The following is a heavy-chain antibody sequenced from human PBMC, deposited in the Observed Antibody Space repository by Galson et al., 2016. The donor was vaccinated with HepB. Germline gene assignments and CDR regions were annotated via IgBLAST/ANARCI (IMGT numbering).Heavy chain of an antibody. J-gene: IGHJ4*02. CDR2: TSYDGILK. Sequence: SLRLSCAASGFTFSRFPMHWVRQAPGKGLEWVATTSYDGILKYYGDSVKGRFSISKDNSKDTLYLQMNSLRPDDTAVYYWATVDTTMSRGGLDWGQGTLVTVAS. D-gene: IGHD5-18*01. CDR1: GFTFSRFP. CDR3: ATVDTTMSRGGLD. V-gene: IGHV3-30*04.